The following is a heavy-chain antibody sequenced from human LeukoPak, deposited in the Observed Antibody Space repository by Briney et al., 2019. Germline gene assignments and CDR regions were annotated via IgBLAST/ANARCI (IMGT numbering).Heavy chain of an antibody. CDR2: INHSGST. Sequence: PSETLSLTCAVSGYSISSGYYWGWIRQPPGKGLEWIGEINHSGSTYYNPSFKSRVTILVDTSRNQFSLKLTSVTAADTAVYYCARGPDSGSHFAWFDPWGQGTLVTVSS. D-gene: IGHD3-10*01. J-gene: IGHJ5*02. V-gene: IGHV4-38-2*01. CDR3: ARGPDSGSHFAWFDP. CDR1: GYSISSGYY.